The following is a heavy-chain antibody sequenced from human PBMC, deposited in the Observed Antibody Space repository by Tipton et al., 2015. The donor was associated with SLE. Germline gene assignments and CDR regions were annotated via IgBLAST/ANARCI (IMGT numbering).Heavy chain of an antibody. J-gene: IGHJ4*02. CDR1: GGSISSYY. D-gene: IGHD3-9*01. Sequence: TLSLTCTVSGGSISSYYWSWIRQPAGKGLEWIGRIYNSGSTNYQPSLKSRVTMSVDTSKNQFSLKLGSVTAADTAVYSCARGNDIFDGYIYWGQGTLVTVAS. CDR2: IYNSGST. V-gene: IGHV4-4*07. CDR3: ARGNDIFDGYIY.